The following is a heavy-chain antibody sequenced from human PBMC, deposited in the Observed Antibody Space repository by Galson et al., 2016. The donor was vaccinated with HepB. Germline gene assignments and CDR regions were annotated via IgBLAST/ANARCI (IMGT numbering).Heavy chain of an antibody. J-gene: IGHJ4*02. CDR1: GDSISSSSYY. D-gene: IGHD1-7*01. CDR3: ARRFRGTGTTSLFDY. V-gene: IGHV4-39*01. Sequence: SETLSLTCTVSGDSISSSSYYWGWFRQPPGKGLEWIGSLYYSGSTYYNPSLKSRVTMSVDTPKNQFSLELTSVTAADTAVYYCARRFRGTGTTSLFDYWGQGTLVTVSS. CDR2: LYYSGST.